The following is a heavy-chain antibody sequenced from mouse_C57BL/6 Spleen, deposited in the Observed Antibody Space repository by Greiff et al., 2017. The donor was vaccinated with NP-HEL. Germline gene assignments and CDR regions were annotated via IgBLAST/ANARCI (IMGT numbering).Heavy chain of an antibody. Sequence: EVKLMESGPGLVKPSQSLSLTCSVTGYSITSGYYWNWIRQFPGNKLEWMGYISYDGSNNYNPSLKNRISITRDTSKNQFFLKLNSVTTEDTATYYCARAGGIFITTVVFDYWGQGTTLTVSS. V-gene: IGHV3-6*01. D-gene: IGHD1-1*01. CDR1: GYSITSGYY. CDR2: ISYDGSN. CDR3: ARAGGIFITTVVFDY. J-gene: IGHJ2*01.